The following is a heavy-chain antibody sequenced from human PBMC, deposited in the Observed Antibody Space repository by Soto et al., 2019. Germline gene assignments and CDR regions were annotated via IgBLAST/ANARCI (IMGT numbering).Heavy chain of an antibody. J-gene: IGHJ4*02. CDR2: VSHDGRNT. Sequence: VQLVESGGGVVQPGRSLRLSCAASGFTFSDYAMHWVRQAPGKGLEWVAVVSHDGRNTHYADSVKGRFTISRDSSKNTVSREMTSRRAEDTAGYYCAKGGRQWLVTSDFNYWGQGALVTVSS. V-gene: IGHV3-30*18. D-gene: IGHD6-19*01. CDR3: AKGGRQWLVTSDFNY. CDR1: GFTFSDYA.